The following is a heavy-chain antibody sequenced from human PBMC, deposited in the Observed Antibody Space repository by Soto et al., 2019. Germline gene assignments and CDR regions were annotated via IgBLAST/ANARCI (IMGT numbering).Heavy chain of an antibody. J-gene: IGHJ5*02. Sequence: VGSLRLSCSASGFTFSSYAMHWVRQAPGKGLEYVSAISSNGGSTYYADSVKGRFTISRDNSKNTLYLQMSSLRAEDTAVYYCVKPHNWNSLFSWFDPWGQGTLVTVSS. V-gene: IGHV3-64D*06. CDR3: VKPHNWNSLFSWFDP. CDR1: GFTFSSYA. D-gene: IGHD1-7*01. CDR2: ISSNGGST.